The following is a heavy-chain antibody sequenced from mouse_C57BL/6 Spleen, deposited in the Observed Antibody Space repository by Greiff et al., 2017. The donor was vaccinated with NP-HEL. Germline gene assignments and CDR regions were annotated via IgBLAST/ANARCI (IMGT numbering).Heavy chain of an antibody. D-gene: IGHD1-1*01. CDR2: ISSGSSTI. V-gene: IGHV5-17*01. J-gene: IGHJ3*01. CDR1: GFTFSDYG. Sequence: EVQLVESGGGLVKPGGSLKLSCAASGFTFSDYGMHWVRQAPEKGLEWVAYISSGSSTIYYADTVKGQFTISRDNAKTTLSLQMISLRSEDTAMYSCARGYCSGRFAYWGQGTLVTVSS. CDR3: ARGYCSGRFAY.